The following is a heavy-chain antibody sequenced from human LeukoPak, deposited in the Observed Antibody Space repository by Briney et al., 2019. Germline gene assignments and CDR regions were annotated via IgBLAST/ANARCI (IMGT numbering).Heavy chain of an antibody. CDR3: AKYSSSHDDYYYYYMDV. V-gene: IGHV3-23*01. J-gene: IGHJ6*03. Sequence: GGSPRLSCAASGFTFSSYAMSWVRQAPGKGLEWVSAISGSGGSTYYADSVKGRFTISRDNSKNTLYLQMNSLRAEDTAVYYCAKYSSSHDDYYYYYMDVWGKGTTVTVSS. D-gene: IGHD6-6*01. CDR2: ISGSGGST. CDR1: GFTFSSYA.